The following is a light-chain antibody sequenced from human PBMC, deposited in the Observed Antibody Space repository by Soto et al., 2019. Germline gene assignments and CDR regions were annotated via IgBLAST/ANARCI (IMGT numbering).Light chain of an antibody. J-gene: IGKJ1*01. CDR2: GAS. V-gene: IGKV3-20*01. Sequence: EIVLTQSPGTLSLSPGVRATLSCRASQSVSSSYLAWYQQKPGQAPRLLIYGASSRATGIPDRFSGSGSGTDFTLTISRLEPEDFAVYYCQQYGSSRETFGQGTKVEIK. CDR3: QQYGSSRET. CDR1: QSVSSSY.